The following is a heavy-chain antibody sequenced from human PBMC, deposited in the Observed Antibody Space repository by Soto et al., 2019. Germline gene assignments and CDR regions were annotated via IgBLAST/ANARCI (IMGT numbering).Heavy chain of an antibody. CDR1: GGSINSSYY. V-gene: IGHV4-39*01. Sequence: QLQLQESGPGLVKPSETLSLTCTVSGGSINSSYYWGWIRQPPGKGLEWIGTLYYSGSTHYNPSLMXRXTXXATTSKTQLSLHLFAVTVADPALSYCARLVTIFGVVTRMDVWGQGTTVTVSS. CDR3: ARLVTIFGVVTRMDV. D-gene: IGHD3-3*01. J-gene: IGHJ6*02. CDR2: LYYSGST.